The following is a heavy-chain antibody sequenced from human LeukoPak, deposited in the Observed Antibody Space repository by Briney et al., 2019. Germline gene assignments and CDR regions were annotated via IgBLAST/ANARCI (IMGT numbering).Heavy chain of an antibody. Sequence: GGPLRLSCAASGFTFSSYSMNWLRQAPGKGLEWVSYISSSSSTIYYAHSVKGRFTISRENAKNSLYLQMNGLRAEDTAVYYCARDGWSTIFGVVITFDYWGQGTLVTVSS. D-gene: IGHD3-3*01. CDR2: ISSSSSTI. J-gene: IGHJ4*02. CDR3: ARDGWSTIFGVVITFDY. V-gene: IGHV3-48*01. CDR1: GFTFSSYS.